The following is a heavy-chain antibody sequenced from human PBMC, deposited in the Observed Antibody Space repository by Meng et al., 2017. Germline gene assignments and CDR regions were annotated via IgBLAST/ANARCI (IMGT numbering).Heavy chain of an antibody. CDR3: ARHYYYDSSGYYSTWYFDL. V-gene: IGHV1-69*01. CDR1: GGPFSSYA. D-gene: IGHD3-22*01. J-gene: IGHJ2*01. Sequence: VRRLQWGARGKIPGSSVKVSSKSSGGPFSSYAISWVRQAPGQGLEWMVGIIPIFGTANYAQKFQGRVTITADESTSTAYMELSSLRSEDTAVYYCARHYYYDSSGYYSTWYFDLWGRGTLVTVSS. CDR2: IIPIFGTA.